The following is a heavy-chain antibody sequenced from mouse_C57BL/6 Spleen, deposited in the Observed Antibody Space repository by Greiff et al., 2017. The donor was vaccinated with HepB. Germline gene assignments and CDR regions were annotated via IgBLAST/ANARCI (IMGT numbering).Heavy chain of an antibody. CDR1: GFTFSDYG. Sequence: EVKLVESGGGLVKPGGSLKLSCAASGFTFSDYGMHWVRQAPEKGLEWVAYISSGSSTIYYADTVKGRFTISRDNAKNTLFLQMTSLRSEDTAMYYCARRYYGSSWLAYWGQGTLVTVSA. CDR2: ISSGSSTI. CDR3: ARRYYGSSWLAY. V-gene: IGHV5-17*01. D-gene: IGHD1-1*01. J-gene: IGHJ3*01.